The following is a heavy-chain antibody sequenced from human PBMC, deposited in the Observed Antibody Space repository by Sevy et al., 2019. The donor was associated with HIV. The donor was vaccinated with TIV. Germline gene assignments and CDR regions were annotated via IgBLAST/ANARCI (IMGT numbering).Heavy chain of an antibody. CDR2: ISGSGGST. J-gene: IGHJ4*02. Sequence: GGSLRLSCAASGFTFSTYAMTWVRQTPGNGLEWVSVISGSGGSTYYADSVKGRFTISRDNSKNTLYLQMNSLRAEDTAVYYCAKDRVSGTYYTGDFDYSGQGTLVTVSS. CDR3: AKDRVSGTYYTGDFDY. D-gene: IGHD3-10*01. CDR1: GFTFSTYA. V-gene: IGHV3-23*01.